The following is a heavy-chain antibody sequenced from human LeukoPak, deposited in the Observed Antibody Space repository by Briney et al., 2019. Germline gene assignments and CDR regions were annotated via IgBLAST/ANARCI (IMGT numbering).Heavy chain of an antibody. V-gene: IGHV1-18*01. CDR2: INSSNSNT. Sequence: ASVKGSCKASGYTFTSYGIRWVRQAPGQGLEWMGWINSSNSNTSYAQKLQGRVTMTADTSTDTAYMELRSLRSEDTAVYYCATPFTMVRGVIIKAHYYGMDVWGQGTTVTVSS. CDR1: GYTFTSYG. D-gene: IGHD3-10*01. CDR3: ATPFTMVRGVIIKAHYYGMDV. J-gene: IGHJ6*02.